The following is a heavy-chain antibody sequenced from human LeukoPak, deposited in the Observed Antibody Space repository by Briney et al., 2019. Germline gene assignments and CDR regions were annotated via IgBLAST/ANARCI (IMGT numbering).Heavy chain of an antibody. CDR1: GYTFSSHY. V-gene: IGHV1-8*03. Sequence: GASVKVSCKASGYTFSSHYMHWVRQATGQGLEWMGWMNPNSGNTGYAQKFQGRVTITRNTSISTAYMELSSLRSEDTAVYYCARASTYSRRRYYYMDVWGKGTTVTVSS. CDR3: ARASTYSRRRYYYMDV. D-gene: IGHD6-13*01. J-gene: IGHJ6*03. CDR2: MNPNSGNT.